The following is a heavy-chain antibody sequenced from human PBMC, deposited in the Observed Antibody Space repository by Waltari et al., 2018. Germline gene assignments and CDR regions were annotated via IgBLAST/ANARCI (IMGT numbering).Heavy chain of an antibody. V-gene: IGHV1-18*01. CDR3: ARDSTRGAAAGY. CDR1: GYTFTSYG. Sequence: QVQLVQSGAEVKKPLASVKVSRTASGYTFTSYGISWVIQAPGQGLEWMGWISADNGNTNYAQKRKGRITMTTDTSTSTAYMERRSLRSDDTAVYYCARDSTRGAAAGYWGQGTLVTVSS. D-gene: IGHD6-13*01. J-gene: IGHJ4*02. CDR2: ISADNGNT.